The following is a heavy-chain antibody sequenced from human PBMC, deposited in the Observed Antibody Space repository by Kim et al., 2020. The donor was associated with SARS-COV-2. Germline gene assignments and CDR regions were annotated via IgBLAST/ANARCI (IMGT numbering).Heavy chain of an antibody. CDR2: IYWDDDK. V-gene: IGHV2-5*02. D-gene: IGHD1-26*01. CDR3: AHSKANYWDNTYHSNGFDP. CDR1: GFSLTTTGEY. J-gene: IGHJ5*02. Sequence: SGPTLVNPTQTLTLTCTFSGFSLTTTGEYVGWIRQPPGKALEWLALIYWDDDKRYSPSLQSRLTITKDTSENQVVLRMTSMDPVDTATYYCAHSKANYWDNTYHSNGFDPWGQGILVTVSS.